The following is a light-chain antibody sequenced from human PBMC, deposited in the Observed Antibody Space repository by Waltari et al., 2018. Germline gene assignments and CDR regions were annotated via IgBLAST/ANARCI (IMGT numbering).Light chain of an antibody. J-gene: IGLJ3*02. CDR2: VVT. CDR1: SSDSVDYDF. V-gene: IGLV2-14*03. Sequence: QSALTQPASVSGSPGQSVTISCTGTSSDSVDYDFVSWYQQHPGKAPKLIIFVVTTRPSGVSNRFSGSKSGSTASLTISGLQAEDEADYFCSSYPRTGTWLFGGGTKLTVL. CDR3: SSYPRTGTWL.